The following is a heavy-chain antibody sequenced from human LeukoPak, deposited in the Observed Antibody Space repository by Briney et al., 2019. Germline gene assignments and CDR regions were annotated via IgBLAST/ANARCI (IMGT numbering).Heavy chain of an antibody. V-gene: IGHV4-38-2*02. CDR1: GYSISSGYH. CDR2: IYHSGST. CDR3: ASSFGCSGGSCYSAFDY. D-gene: IGHD2-15*01. J-gene: IGHJ4*02. Sequence: SETLSLTCTVSGYSISSGYHWGWIRQPPGKGLEWIGSIYHSGSTYYNPSLKSRVTISVDTSKNQFSLKLSSVTAADTAVYYCASSFGCSGGSCYSAFDYWGQGTLVTVSS.